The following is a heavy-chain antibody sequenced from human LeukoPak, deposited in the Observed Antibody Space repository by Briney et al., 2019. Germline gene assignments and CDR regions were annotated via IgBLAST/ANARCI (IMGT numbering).Heavy chain of an antibody. CDR3: ASLIPSHGNYFDY. CDR2: IYTSGST. J-gene: IGHJ4*02. Sequence: SETLSLTCTVSGGSISSGSYYWSWIRQPAGKGLEWIGRIYTSGSTNYNPSLRSRVTISVDTSKNQNQFSLKLSTVTAADTAVYYCASLIPSHGNYFDYWGQGTLVTVSS. D-gene: IGHD3-16*01. V-gene: IGHV4-61*02. CDR1: GGSISSGSYY.